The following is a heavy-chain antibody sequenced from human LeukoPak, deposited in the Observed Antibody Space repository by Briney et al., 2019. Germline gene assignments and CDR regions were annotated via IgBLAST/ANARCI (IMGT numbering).Heavy chain of an antibody. CDR2: ISAYNGNT. CDR1: GYTFTSYG. J-gene: IGHJ6*03. V-gene: IGHV1-18*01. D-gene: IGHD2-15*01. CDR3: ARVLYCSGGSCYGIYYYMDV. Sequence: ASVKVSCKASGYTFTSYGISWVRQAPGQGLEWMGWISAYNGNTNYAQKLQGRVTMTTDTSTSTAYMELRSLGSDDTAVYYCARVLYCSGGSCYGIYYYMDVWGKGTTVTVSS.